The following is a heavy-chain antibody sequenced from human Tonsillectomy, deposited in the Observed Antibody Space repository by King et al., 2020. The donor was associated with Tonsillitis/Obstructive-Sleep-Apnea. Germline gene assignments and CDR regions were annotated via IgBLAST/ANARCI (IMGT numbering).Heavy chain of an antibody. Sequence: VQLQESGPGLVKPSQTLSLTCTVSGGSISSGGYYWSWIRQHPGKGLEWIGYIYYSGSTYYNPSLKSRVTISVDTSKNQFSLKLSSVTAADTAVYYCARDPRSSSHNWYFDLWGQGTLVTVSS. CDR1: GGSISSGGYY. J-gene: IGHJ2*01. CDR3: ARDPRSSSHNWYFDL. V-gene: IGHV4-31*03. CDR2: IYYSGST. D-gene: IGHD6-6*01.